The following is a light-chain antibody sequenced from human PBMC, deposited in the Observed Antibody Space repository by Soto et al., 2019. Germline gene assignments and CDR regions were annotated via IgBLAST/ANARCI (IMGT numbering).Light chain of an antibody. CDR3: QQSYSTPTT. CDR1: QSISSY. J-gene: IGKJ1*01. CDR2: AAS. V-gene: IGKV1-39*01. Sequence: DIQMTQSPSSLSASVGDRVTITCRASQSISSYLNWYQQKPGKAPKLLIYAASSLQSGVPSRFSSSGSVTDFTITISSLQPEDFATYYCQQSYSTPTTFGKGTKVEIK.